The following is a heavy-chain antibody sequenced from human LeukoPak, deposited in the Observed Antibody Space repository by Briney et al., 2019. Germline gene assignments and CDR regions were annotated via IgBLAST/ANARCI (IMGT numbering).Heavy chain of an antibody. Sequence: GGSLRLSCQTSGFVFSNYGMHWVRQAPGKGLEWVAFIRYDGSNKYYADSVKGRFTISRDNSKNTLYLQMNSLRAEDTAVYYCAKDRTVTNYYYYYMDVWGKGTTVTVSS. J-gene: IGHJ6*03. V-gene: IGHV3-30*02. CDR1: GFVFSNYG. D-gene: IGHD4-11*01. CDR2: IRYDGSNK. CDR3: AKDRTVTNYYYYYMDV.